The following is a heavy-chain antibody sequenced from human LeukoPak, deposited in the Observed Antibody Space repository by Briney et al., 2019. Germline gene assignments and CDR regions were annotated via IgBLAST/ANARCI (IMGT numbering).Heavy chain of an antibody. CDR2: INEDGNEK. CDR3: VRDDYLGY. D-gene: IGHD3-16*01. CDR1: GFTFSDYA. V-gene: IGHV3-7*05. Sequence: PGGSLRLSCAASGFTFSDYAMSWVRQAPGKGLEWVAHINEDGNEKNYVDPVEGRFTISRDNAKNSVYLQMNSLRAEDTAVYYCVRDDYLGYWGQGTLVTVSS. J-gene: IGHJ4*02.